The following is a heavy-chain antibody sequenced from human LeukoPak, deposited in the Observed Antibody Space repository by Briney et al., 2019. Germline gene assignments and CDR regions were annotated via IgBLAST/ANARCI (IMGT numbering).Heavy chain of an antibody. V-gene: IGHV4-4*07. J-gene: IGHJ2*01. D-gene: IGHD2-2*01. CDR2: IYTSGST. CDR3: ARDYLPPTSIVVVPAAIWYFDL. Sequence: KPSETLSLTCTVSGGSISSYYWSWIRQPAGKGLEWIGRIYTSGSTNYNPSLKSRVTMSVDTSKNQFSLKLSSVTAADTAVYYCARDYLPPTSIVVVPAAIWYFDLWGRGTLVTVSS. CDR1: GGSISSYY.